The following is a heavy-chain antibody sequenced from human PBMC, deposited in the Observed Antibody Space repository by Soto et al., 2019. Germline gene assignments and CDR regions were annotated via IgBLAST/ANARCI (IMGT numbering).Heavy chain of an antibody. D-gene: IGHD2-2*01. CDR2: IIPIFGTA. CDR1: GGTFSSYA. J-gene: IGHJ6*02. CDR3: AADALGGYCGSTSRYGGALYGMDV. V-gene: IGHV1-69*01. Sequence: QVQLVQSGAEVKKPGSSVKVSCKASGGTFSSYAISWVRQAPGQGLEWMGGIIPIFGTANYAQKFQGRVTIDADDCAITSSMELCYFMSENTAVYYFAADALGGYCGSTSRYGGALYGMDVWGQGTTVTVSS.